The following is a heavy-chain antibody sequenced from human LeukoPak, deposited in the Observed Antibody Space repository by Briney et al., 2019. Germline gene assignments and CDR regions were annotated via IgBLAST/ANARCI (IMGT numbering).Heavy chain of an antibody. D-gene: IGHD1-1*01. V-gene: IGHV3-43*02. CDR1: GFTYDDCG. CDR2: IRGDGGYT. J-gene: IGHJ3*01. Sequence: GGPLRLYCAASGFTYDDCGVLWVRQGPGKGLEWVSLIRGDGGYTYYADSVRGRFTISRDNSKNSLYLQLNSLRTGDTALYYRAKAHLRTVTTRMAFDSWGPGTMVTVSS. CDR3: AKAHLRTVTTRMAFDS.